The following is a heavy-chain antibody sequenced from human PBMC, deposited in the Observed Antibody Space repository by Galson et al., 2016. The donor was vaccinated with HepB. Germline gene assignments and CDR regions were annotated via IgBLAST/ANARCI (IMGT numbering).Heavy chain of an antibody. CDR1: GDSVSSNSAA. J-gene: IGHJ6*02. Sequence: CAISGDSVSSNSAAWNWIRLSPSRGLEWLGRTYYRSRWYKEYAESVKSRTTINAHTSANPFPLQLNSVTPEDTALYYCARETAVTGTRDYYYTLDVWGQGTTVIVSS. V-gene: IGHV6-1*01. D-gene: IGHD1/OR15-1a*01. CDR3: ARETAVTGTRDYYYTLDV. CDR2: TYYRSRWYK.